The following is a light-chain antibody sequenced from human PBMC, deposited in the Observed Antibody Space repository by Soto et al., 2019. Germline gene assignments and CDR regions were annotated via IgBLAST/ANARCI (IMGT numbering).Light chain of an antibody. J-gene: IGKJ4*01. CDR1: QDIGNY. Sequence: DIQMTQSPSSLSASVGDRVTIACQANQDIGNYLNWYQQKPGKAPRLLIYDASNLEIGVPSRFSGSGSGTDFTFTISNLQPEDIATYYCQKYNSAPLTFGGGTKVDIK. CDR2: DAS. CDR3: QKYNSAPLT. V-gene: IGKV1-33*01.